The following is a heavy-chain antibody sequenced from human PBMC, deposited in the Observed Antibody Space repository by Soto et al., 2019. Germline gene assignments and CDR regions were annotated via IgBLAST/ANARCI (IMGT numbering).Heavy chain of an antibody. CDR1: GVTVSSNY. V-gene: IGHV3-66*01. CDR2: IYSGGST. CDR3: VGVRVFY. J-gene: IGHJ4*02. Sequence: EVQLVESGGGLVQPGGSLRLSCAASGVTVSSNYMSWVRQAPGKGLEWVSVIYSGGSTYYADSVKGRFTISRDNSKTTLYLQMKSLRAEDTAVYYCVGVRVFYWGQGTLVTVSS.